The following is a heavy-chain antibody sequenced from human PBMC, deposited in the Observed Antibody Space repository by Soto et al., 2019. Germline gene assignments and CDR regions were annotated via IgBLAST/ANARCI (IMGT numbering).Heavy chain of an antibody. CDR2: IKGDASTT. Sequence: EVQLVESGGGLVQPGGSLRLSCAASGFTFSTYWMHWVRQAPGKGLVWVSRIKGDASTTDYADSVKGRFTISRDNGKDTRYLQMNSLRAEDTAVYYCARDLYGVGYRGQGTLVTVSS. J-gene: IGHJ4*02. D-gene: IGHD3-16*01. CDR3: ARDLYGVGY. V-gene: IGHV3-74*01. CDR1: GFTFSTYW.